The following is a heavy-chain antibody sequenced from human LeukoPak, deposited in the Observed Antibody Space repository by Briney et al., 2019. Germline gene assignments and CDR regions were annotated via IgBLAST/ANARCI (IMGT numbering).Heavy chain of an antibody. J-gene: IGHJ4*02. CDR2: IYYSGST. D-gene: IGHD3-22*01. V-gene: IGHV4-59*08. CDR1: GGSISSYY. CDR3: ASRLPFYDSSGYYDY. Sequence: SETLSLTCTVSGGSISSYYWSWIRQPPGKGLEWIGYIYYSGSTNYNSSLKSRVTISVDTSKNQFSLKLSSVTAADTAVYYCASRLPFYDSSGYYDYWGQGTLVTVSS.